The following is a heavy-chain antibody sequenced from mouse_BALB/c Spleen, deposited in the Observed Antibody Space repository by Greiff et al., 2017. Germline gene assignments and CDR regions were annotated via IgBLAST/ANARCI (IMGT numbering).Heavy chain of an antibody. CDR1: GFTFSSFG. Sequence: EVQRVESGGGLVQPGGSRKLSCAASGFTFSSFGMHWVRQAPEKGLEWVAYISSGSSTIYYADTVKGRFTISRDNPKNTLFLQMTSLRSEDTAMYYCARDYGNYPYYAMDYWGQGTSVTVSS. CDR3: ARDYGNYPYYAMDY. CDR2: ISSGSSTI. J-gene: IGHJ4*01. V-gene: IGHV5-17*02. D-gene: IGHD2-1*01.